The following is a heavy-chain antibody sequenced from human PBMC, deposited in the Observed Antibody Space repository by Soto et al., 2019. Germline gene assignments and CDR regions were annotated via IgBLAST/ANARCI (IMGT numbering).Heavy chain of an antibody. V-gene: IGHV3-33*01. Sequence: QVQLVESGGGVVQPGRSLRLSCAASGFTFSSYGMHWVRQAPGKGLEWVSVIWYDGSNKYYADSVKGRFTISRDNSKNTLYLQMNSLRAEDTAVYYCASSGYSGYDSVAYYGVDVWGQGTTVTVSS. CDR3: ASSGYSGYDSVAYYGVDV. D-gene: IGHD5-12*01. J-gene: IGHJ6*02. CDR1: GFTFSSYG. CDR2: IWYDGSNK.